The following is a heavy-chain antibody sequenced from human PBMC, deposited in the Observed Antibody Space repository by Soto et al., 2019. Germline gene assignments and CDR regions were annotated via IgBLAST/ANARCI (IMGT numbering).Heavy chain of an antibody. D-gene: IGHD1-26*01. Sequence: EASVKVSCKASGYTFTSYGIIWVRQAPGQGLEWMGWISAYNGNTNYAQKLQGRVTMTTDTSTSTAYMELRSLRSDDTAVYYCARDAAVGLFDYWGQGTLVTVSS. CDR2: ISAYNGNT. CDR3: ARDAAVGLFDY. J-gene: IGHJ4*02. V-gene: IGHV1-18*01. CDR1: GYTFTSYG.